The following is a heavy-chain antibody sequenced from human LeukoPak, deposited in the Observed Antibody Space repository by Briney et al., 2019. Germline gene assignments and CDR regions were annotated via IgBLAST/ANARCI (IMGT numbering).Heavy chain of an antibody. D-gene: IGHD3-22*01. CDR2: IWYDGSNK. CDR1: GFTFSSYG. V-gene: IGHV3-30*19. J-gene: IGHJ3*02. Sequence: GGSLRLSCAASGFTFSSYGMHWVRQAPGKGLEWVAVIWYDGSNKYYADSVKGRFTISRDNSKHTQDLQMNSRRDEDTAVYYCARVPGIVVGAFDIWGQGTMVTVSS. CDR3: ARVPGIVVGAFDI.